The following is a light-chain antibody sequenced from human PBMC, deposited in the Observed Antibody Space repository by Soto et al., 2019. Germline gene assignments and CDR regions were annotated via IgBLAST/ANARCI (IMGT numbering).Light chain of an antibody. CDR2: EDN. J-gene: IGLJ1*01. Sequence: NFMLTQPHSVSESPGKTVTISCSRSSGYMTRSYVQWYQQRPGSAPTIVIFEDNQRPSGVPDRFSGSVDSSSTSASLTISGLKTEEEADYYCQSSDDSNPDGFGSGTTVTVL. V-gene: IGLV6-57*04. CDR3: QSSDDSNPDG. CDR1: SGYMTRSY.